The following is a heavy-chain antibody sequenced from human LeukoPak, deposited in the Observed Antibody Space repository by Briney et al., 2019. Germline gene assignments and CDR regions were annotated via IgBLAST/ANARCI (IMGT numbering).Heavy chain of an antibody. CDR1: GYTFTTYS. Sequence: SVKVSCKASGYTFTTYSLAWVRQAPGQSLEGMGWISVNNGGTNYAQSFQDRVTLTRDTSTNTAYLELRSLRSDDTAIIYCATATQPRGYFLHWGQGTLVTVSS. J-gene: IGHJ1*01. V-gene: IGHV1-18*01. D-gene: IGHD2-2*01. CDR3: ATATQPRGYFLH. CDR2: ISVNNGGT.